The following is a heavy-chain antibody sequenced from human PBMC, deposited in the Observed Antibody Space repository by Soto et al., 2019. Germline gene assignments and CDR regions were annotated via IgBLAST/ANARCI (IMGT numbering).Heavy chain of an antibody. CDR3: ARGGRVVVAATFFDY. CDR2: INHSGST. J-gene: IGHJ4*02. CDR1: GGSFSGYY. V-gene: IGHV4-34*01. Sequence: QVQLQQWGAGLLKPSETLSLTCAVYGGSFSGYYWSWIRQPPGKGLEWIGEINHSGSTNYNPSFKGRVTISVDTSKNQFSLKLSSVTAADTAVYYCARGGRVVVAATFFDYWGQGTLVTVSS. D-gene: IGHD2-15*01.